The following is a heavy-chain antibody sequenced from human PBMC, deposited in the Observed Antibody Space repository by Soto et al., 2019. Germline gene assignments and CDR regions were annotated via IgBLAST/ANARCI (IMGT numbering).Heavy chain of an antibody. CDR1: GFIVSTNY. J-gene: IGHJ6*02. CDR2: IYSDDIT. CDR3: ARDDRRGGYYYYALDV. V-gene: IGHV3-66*01. Sequence: EVQLVESGGGLVQPGGSLRLSCAGSGFIVSTNYMSWVRQAPGKGLEWVSVIYSDDITYYADSVKGRFTISRDNSKNTLYLHLNSLRAEDTGVYYCARDDRRGGYYYYALDVWGQGTTVTVSS. D-gene: IGHD3-22*01.